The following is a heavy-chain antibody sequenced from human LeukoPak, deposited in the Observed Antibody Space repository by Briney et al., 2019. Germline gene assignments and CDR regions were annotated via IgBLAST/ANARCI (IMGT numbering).Heavy chain of an antibody. Sequence: GGSLKLSCEASGFTFSSYWMHWVRQGPGKGLVWVSRINSDGITTNYADSVKGRFTISRDNAKNTLYLQMNSLRADDTAVYYCARGATVTTRNAFDIWGQGTMVTVSS. CDR1: GFTFSSYW. D-gene: IGHD4-17*01. CDR3: ARGATVTTRNAFDI. CDR2: INSDGITT. J-gene: IGHJ3*02. V-gene: IGHV3-74*01.